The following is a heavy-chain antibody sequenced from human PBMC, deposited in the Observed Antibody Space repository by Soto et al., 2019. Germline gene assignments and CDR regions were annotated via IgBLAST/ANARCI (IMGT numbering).Heavy chain of an antibody. D-gene: IGHD6-6*01. CDR1: GGTFSSYA. V-gene: IGHV1-69*13. Sequence: GSSVKVSCKASGGTFSSYAISWVRQAPGQGLEWMGGIIPIFGTANYAQKFQGRVTITADESTSTAYMELSSLRSEDTAVYYCARDEGAARRRHYYYYYYGMDVWGQGTTVTVSS. CDR2: IIPIFGTA. J-gene: IGHJ6*02. CDR3: ARDEGAARRRHYYYYYYGMDV.